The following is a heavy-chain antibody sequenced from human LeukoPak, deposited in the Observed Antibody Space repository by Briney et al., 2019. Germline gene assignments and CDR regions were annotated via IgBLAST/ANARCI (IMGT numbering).Heavy chain of an antibody. CDR3: ARAMIVVPRSAFDI. CDR1: GFTFSSYS. CDR2: ISSSSSYI. Sequence: AGSLRLSCAASGFTFSSYSMNWVRQPPGKGLEWVSSISSSSSYIYYADSVKGRFTISRDNAKNSLYLQMNSLRAEDTAVYYCARAMIVVPRSAFDIWGQGTMVTVSS. V-gene: IGHV3-21*01. J-gene: IGHJ3*02. D-gene: IGHD3-22*01.